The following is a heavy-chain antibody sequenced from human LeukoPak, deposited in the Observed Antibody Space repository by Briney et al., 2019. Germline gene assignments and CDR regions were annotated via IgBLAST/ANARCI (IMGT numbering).Heavy chain of an antibody. Sequence: PGGSLRLSCAASRFTFSSYAMTWVRQAPGKGLECVSSISGSGGSTYYADSVKGRFTISRDNSKNTLYLQMNSLRAEDTAVYYCAKTPCSGGSCYPHPIDYWGQGTLVTVSS. CDR3: AKTPCSGGSCYPHPIDY. CDR2: ISGSGGST. V-gene: IGHV3-23*01. J-gene: IGHJ4*02. CDR1: RFTFSSYA. D-gene: IGHD2-15*01.